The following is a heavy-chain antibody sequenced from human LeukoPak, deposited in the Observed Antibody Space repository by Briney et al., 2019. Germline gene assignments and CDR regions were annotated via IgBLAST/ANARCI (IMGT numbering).Heavy chain of an antibody. J-gene: IGHJ4*02. Sequence: ASVKVSCKTSGYTFTGYYMHWVRQAPGQGLEWMGRINPNSGDTNYAQKFQGRVTMTGDTSITTAYMELTSLRSEDTAVYYCVGGAPNWGFDYWGQGTLVTVSS. D-gene: IGHD7-27*01. V-gene: IGHV1-2*06. CDR3: VGGAPNWGFDY. CDR1: GYTFTGYY. CDR2: INPNSGDT.